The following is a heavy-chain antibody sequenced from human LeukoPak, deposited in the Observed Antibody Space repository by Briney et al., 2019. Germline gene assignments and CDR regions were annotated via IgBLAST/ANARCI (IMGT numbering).Heavy chain of an antibody. CDR2: INPNSGGT. Sequence: ASVKVSCKASGYTFTGYYMHWVRQAPGQGLEWMGWINPNSGGTNYAQKFQGRVTMTRDTSISTAYMELSRLRSDDTAVYYCAKAPRFGDHAAEYFYYYMDVWGKGTTVTVSS. J-gene: IGHJ6*03. CDR3: AKAPRFGDHAAEYFYYYMDV. CDR1: GYTFTGYY. D-gene: IGHD3-16*01. V-gene: IGHV1-2*02.